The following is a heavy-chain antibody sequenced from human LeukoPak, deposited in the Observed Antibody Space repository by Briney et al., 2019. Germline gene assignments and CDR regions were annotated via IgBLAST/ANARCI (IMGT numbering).Heavy chain of an antibody. V-gene: IGHV4-59*01. Sequence: NSSETLSLTCAVYGGSFSGYYWSWIRQPPGEGLEWIGYIYYSGSTNYNPSLKSRVTISVDTSKNQFSLKLSSVTAADTAVYYCARVEWFGELSPFDIWGQGTMVTVSS. J-gene: IGHJ3*02. CDR1: GGSFSGYY. CDR2: IYYSGST. D-gene: IGHD3-10*01. CDR3: ARVEWFGELSPFDI.